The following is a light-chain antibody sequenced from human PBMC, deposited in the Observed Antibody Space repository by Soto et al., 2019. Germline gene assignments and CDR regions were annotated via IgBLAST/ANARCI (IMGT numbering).Light chain of an antibody. CDR2: KAS. J-gene: IGKJ1*01. CDR3: QHYNSYSEA. V-gene: IGKV1-5*03. CDR1: QSTSSY. Sequence: DIQMPRSPSTLSASVAARVTITCRASQSTSSYLAWYQQTPGKAPKLLIYKASTLKSGVPSRFSGSGSGTEFTLTISSLQPDDFATYYCQHYNSYSEAFGQGTKVDIK.